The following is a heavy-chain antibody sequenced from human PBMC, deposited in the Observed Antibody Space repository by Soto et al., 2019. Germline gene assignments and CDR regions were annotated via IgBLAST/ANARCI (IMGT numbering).Heavy chain of an antibody. CDR1: GFSLSTSGMR. Sequence: SGPTLVNPTQTLTLTCTFSGFSLSTSGMRVSWIRQPPGKALEWLARIDWDDDKFYSTSLKTRLTISKDTSKTQVVLTMTNMDPVDTATYYCARSPTQIRGYSYGFDYWGQGTLVTVSS. CDR2: IDWDDDK. CDR3: ARSPTQIRGYSYGFDY. J-gene: IGHJ4*02. V-gene: IGHV2-70*04. D-gene: IGHD5-18*01.